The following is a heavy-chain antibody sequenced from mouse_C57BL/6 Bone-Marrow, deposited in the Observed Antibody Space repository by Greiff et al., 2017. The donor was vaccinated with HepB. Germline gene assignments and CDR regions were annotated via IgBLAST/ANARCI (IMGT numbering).Heavy chain of an antibody. CDR3: AREIRLGYYFDY. V-gene: IGHV1-69*01. D-gene: IGHD3-2*02. J-gene: IGHJ2*01. Sequence: VKLQQPGAELVMPGASVKLSCKASGYTFTSYWMHWVKQRPGQGLEWIGEIDPSDSYTNYNQKFKGKSTLTVDKSSSTAYMQLSSLTSEDSAVYYCAREIRLGYYFDYWGQGTTLTVSS. CDR2: IDPSDSYT. CDR1: GYTFTSYW.